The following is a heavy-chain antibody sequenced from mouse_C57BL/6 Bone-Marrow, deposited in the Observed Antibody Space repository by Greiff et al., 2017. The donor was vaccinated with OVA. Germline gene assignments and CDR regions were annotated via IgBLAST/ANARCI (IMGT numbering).Heavy chain of an antibody. D-gene: IGHD1-1*01. J-gene: IGHJ1*03. CDR1: GYSITSGYY. CDR2: ISYDGSN. V-gene: IGHV3-6*01. CDR3: ARLITTVVAYWYFDV. Sequence: EVQLQESGPGLVKPSQSLSLTCSVTGYSITSGYYWYWIRQFPGNKLEWRGYISYDGSNNYNPSLKNRISITRDTSKNQFFLKLNSVTIEDTATYYCARLITTVVAYWYFDVWGTGTTVTVSS.